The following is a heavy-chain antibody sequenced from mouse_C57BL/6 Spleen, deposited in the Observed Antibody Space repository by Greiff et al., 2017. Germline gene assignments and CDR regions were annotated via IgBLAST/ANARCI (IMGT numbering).Heavy chain of an antibody. J-gene: IGHJ2*01. D-gene: IGHD1-1*01. Sequence: EVKLMESGPELVKPGASVKMSCKASGYTFTDYNMHWVKQSHGKSLEWIGYINPNNGGTSYNQKFKGKATLTVNKSSSTAYMELRSLTSEDSAVYYCARGYGSPPLFDYWGQGTTLTVSS. V-gene: IGHV1-22*01. CDR3: ARGYGSPPLFDY. CDR1: GYTFTDYN. CDR2: INPNNGGT.